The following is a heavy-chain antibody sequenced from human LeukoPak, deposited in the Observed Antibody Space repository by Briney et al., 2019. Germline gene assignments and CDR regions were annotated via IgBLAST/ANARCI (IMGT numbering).Heavy chain of an antibody. Sequence: PGESLKISCKGSGYSFTSYWIGWVRQMPGKGLGWMGIIYPGGSDTRYSPSFQGQVTISADKSISTAYLQWSSLKASDTAMYYCARLKYYGSAKRPYYYGMDVWGKGTTVTVSS. CDR3: ARLKYYGSAKRPYYYGMDV. V-gene: IGHV5-51*01. D-gene: IGHD3-10*01. CDR2: IYPGGSDT. CDR1: GYSFTSYW. J-gene: IGHJ6*04.